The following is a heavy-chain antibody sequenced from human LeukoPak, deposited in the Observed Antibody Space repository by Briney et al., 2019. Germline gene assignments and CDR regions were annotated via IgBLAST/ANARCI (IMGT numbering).Heavy chain of an antibody. D-gene: IGHD6-19*01. V-gene: IGHV3-9*01. CDR3: AKAVTRYSSGWYGVFDY. J-gene: IGHJ4*02. CDR1: GFTLDDYA. Sequence: GSSLRLSCAASGFTLDDYAMHWVRQAPGKGLEWVSGISWNSGGIGYADSVKGRFTISRDNAKNSLYLHMNSLRAEDTALYYCAKAVTRYSSGWYGVFDYWGQGTLVTVSS. CDR2: ISWNSGGI.